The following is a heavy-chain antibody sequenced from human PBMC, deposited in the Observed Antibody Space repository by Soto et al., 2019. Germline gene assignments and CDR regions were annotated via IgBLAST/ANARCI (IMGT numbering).Heavy chain of an antibody. CDR3: ARELMGVDTAMVSYFDY. Sequence: EVQLVETGGGLIQPGGSLRLSCAASGFTVSSNYMSWVRQAPGKGLEWVSVIYSGGSTYYADSMKGRFTISRDNSKNTLYLQMNSLRAEDTAVYYCARELMGVDTAMVSYFDYWGQGTLVTVSS. CDR2: IYSGGST. V-gene: IGHV3-53*02. CDR1: GFTVSSNY. J-gene: IGHJ4*02. D-gene: IGHD5-18*01.